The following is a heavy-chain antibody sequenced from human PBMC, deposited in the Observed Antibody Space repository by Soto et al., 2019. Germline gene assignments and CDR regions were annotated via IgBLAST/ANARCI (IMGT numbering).Heavy chain of an antibody. D-gene: IGHD6-13*01. CDR1: GYTFTSYY. J-gene: IGHJ5*02. CDR3: VRRYVSATGIDWFDP. Sequence: ASVKVSCKASGYTFTSYYMHWVRQAPGQGLELMGIINPSGGSASYAQKFQGRDTMTRXXXXXXLXMXLXXXXSEXTAVHYCVRRYVSATGIDWFDPWGQGTLVTVSS. CDR2: INPSGGSA. V-gene: IGHV1-46*01.